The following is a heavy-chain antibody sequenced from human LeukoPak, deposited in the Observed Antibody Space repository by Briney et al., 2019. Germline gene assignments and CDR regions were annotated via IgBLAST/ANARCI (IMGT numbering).Heavy chain of an antibody. V-gene: IGHV3-23*01. CDR1: GFTFSSYA. J-gene: IGHJ4*02. CDR3: AKDLYGTIFGVVIPYFDY. D-gene: IGHD3-3*01. CDR2: ISGSSGST. Sequence: GGSLRLSCAASGFTFSSYAMSWVRQAPGKGLEWVSAISGSSGSTYYADSVKGRFTISRDNSKNTLYLQMNSLRAEDTAVYYCAKDLYGTIFGVVIPYFDYWGQGTLVTVSS.